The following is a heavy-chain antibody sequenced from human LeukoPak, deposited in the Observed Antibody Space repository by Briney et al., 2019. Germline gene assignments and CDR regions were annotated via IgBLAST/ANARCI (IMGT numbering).Heavy chain of an antibody. D-gene: IGHD4-17*01. Sequence: SETLSLTCTVSGGSINIYYWSWIRQPAGKGLEWIGRIYTSGSTHYNPSPKSRVTMSVDTSKNQFSLKLSSVTAADTAGYYCARGPLTVTRGFDPWGQGTLVTVSS. CDR3: ARGPLTVTRGFDP. CDR2: IYTSGST. V-gene: IGHV4-4*07. J-gene: IGHJ5*02. CDR1: GGSINIYY.